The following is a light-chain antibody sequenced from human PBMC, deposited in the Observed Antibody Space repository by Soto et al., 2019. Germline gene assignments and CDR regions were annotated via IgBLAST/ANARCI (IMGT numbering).Light chain of an antibody. CDR1: QSVSSY. V-gene: IGKV3-11*01. Sequence: DIVLTQSPATLSLSPGERATLSCRASQSVSSYLAWYQQKSGQAPRLLIYDASNRATGIPARFSGSGSGTDFTLPISSLEPEDFAIYDCQQRSGWYTFGQGTKLEIK. CDR3: QQRSGWYT. J-gene: IGKJ2*01. CDR2: DAS.